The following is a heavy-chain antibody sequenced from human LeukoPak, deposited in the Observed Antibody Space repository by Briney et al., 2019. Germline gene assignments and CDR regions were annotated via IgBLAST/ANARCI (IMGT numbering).Heavy chain of an antibody. CDR3: ATRPRKPAAFDY. CDR2: FDPEDGET. Sequence: ASVKVSCKVSGYTLTELSMHWVRQAPGKGLEWMGGFDPEDGETIYAQKFQGRVTMTEDTSTDTAYMELSSLRSEDTAVYYCATRPRKPAAFDYWGQGTLVTVSS. V-gene: IGHV1-24*01. CDR1: GYTLTELS. D-gene: IGHD6-13*01. J-gene: IGHJ4*02.